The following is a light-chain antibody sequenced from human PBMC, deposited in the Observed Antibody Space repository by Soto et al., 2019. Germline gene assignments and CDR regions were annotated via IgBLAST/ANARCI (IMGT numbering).Light chain of an antibody. V-gene: IGLV2-14*01. CDR1: SGDVGGSPY. CDR3: SSYTSSSTLV. CDR2: EVS. Sequence: QPVLTQPASVSGSPGQSITISCTGTSGDVGGSPYVSWYQQHPGKAPKLMIYEVSNRPSGVSNRFSGSKSGNTASLTISGLQAEDEADYSCSSYTSSSTLVFGGGTKVTVL. J-gene: IGLJ2*01.